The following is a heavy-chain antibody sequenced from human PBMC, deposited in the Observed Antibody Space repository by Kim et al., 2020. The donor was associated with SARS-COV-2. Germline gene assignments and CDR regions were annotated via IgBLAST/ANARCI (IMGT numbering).Heavy chain of an antibody. V-gene: IGHV3-30*18. Sequence: GGSLRLSCAASGFTFSSYGMHWVRQAPGKGLEWVAVISYDGSNKYYADSVKGRFTISRDNSKNTLYLQMNSLRAEDTAVYYCAKDSGYGPRPPAPDFDPWGQGTLVTVSS. J-gene: IGHJ5*02. CDR3: AKDSGYGPRPPAPDFDP. D-gene: IGHD5-12*01. CDR2: ISYDGSNK. CDR1: GFTFSSYG.